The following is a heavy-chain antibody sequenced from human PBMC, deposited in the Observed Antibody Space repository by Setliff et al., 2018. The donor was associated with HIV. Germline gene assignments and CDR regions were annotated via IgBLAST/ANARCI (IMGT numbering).Heavy chain of an antibody. J-gene: IGHJ4*02. Sequence: SETLSLTCFVSGVSISDHYWGWIRQPPGKGLEWIGSIYYSGSTYYNPSRKSRVTISVDTSKNQFSLKLSSVTAADTAVYYCARHSPSDYWGQGTLVTVSS. CDR2: IYYSGST. CDR3: ARHSPSDY. CDR1: GVSISDHY. V-gene: IGHV4-39*01.